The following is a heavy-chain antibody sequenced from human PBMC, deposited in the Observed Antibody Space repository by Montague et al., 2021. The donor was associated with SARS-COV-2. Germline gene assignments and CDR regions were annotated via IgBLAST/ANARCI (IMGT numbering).Heavy chain of an antibody. V-gene: IGHV4-59*01. J-gene: IGHJ2*01. Sequence: SETLSLTCSASGASMRTYYWTWIRESPGRGLERIGYISNSGITNYNPSLKSRATISLDTSKTQFSLKLTSVTTSDTALYYCARDLGWGSWYIDVWGRGTLVTVSS. CDR2: ISNSGIT. CDR1: GASMRTYY. D-gene: IGHD7-27*01. CDR3: ARDLGWGSWYIDV.